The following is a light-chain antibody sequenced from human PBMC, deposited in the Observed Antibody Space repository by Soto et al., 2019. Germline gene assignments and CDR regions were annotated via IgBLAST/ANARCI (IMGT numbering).Light chain of an antibody. J-gene: IGLJ3*02. CDR3: CSYAGSRV. CDR1: SSDVGSYNL. Sequence: QSALTQPASVSGSPGQSITISCTGTSSDVGSYNLVSWYQQHPGKAPKLMSYEGSKRPSGVSNRFSGFKSGNTASLTISGLQAEDDADYYCCSYAGSRVFGGGTKLTVL. V-gene: IGLV2-23*01. CDR2: EGS.